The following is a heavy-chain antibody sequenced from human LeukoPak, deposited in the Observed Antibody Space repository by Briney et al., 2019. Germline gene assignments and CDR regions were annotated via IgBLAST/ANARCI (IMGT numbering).Heavy chain of an antibody. V-gene: IGHV3-11*01. CDR3: ASLGSGNLVPAATSGPFDY. Sequence: PGGSLRLSCAASGFTFSDYYMSWIRQAPGKGLEWVSYISSSGSTIYYADSVKGRFTISRDNAKNSLYLQMNSLRAEDTAVYYCASLGSGNLVPAATSGPFDYWGQGTLVTVSS. CDR2: ISSSGSTI. J-gene: IGHJ4*02. CDR1: GFTFSDYY. D-gene: IGHD2-2*01.